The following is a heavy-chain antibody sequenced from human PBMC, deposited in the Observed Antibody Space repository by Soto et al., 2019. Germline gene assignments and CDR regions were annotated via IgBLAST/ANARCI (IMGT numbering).Heavy chain of an antibody. Sequence: PSETLSLTCSVYGVSISSANYFWTWIRQPPGRGLEWIGHIFYSGSTYYTPSLKSRVTISVDTSNNQFSLKLGSVTAADTAVYYCARRYGYSFDYWGQGTLVTVSS. CDR1: GVSISSANYF. CDR2: IFYSGST. V-gene: IGHV4-30-4*01. D-gene: IGHD1-1*01. J-gene: IGHJ4*02. CDR3: ARRYGYSFDY.